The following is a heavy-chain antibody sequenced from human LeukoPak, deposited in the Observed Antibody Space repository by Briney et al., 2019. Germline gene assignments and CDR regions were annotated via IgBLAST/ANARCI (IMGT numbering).Heavy chain of an antibody. CDR3: ARDSGRDAFDI. Sequence: PSETLSLTCTVSGGSISSYYWSWIRQPPGKGLEWIGYIYYSGSTNYNPSLKSRVTISVDTSKNQFSLKLSSVTAADTAVYYCARDSGRDAFDIWGQGTMVTISS. CDR2: IYYSGST. D-gene: IGHD2-8*02. CDR1: GGSISSYY. V-gene: IGHV4-59*01. J-gene: IGHJ3*02.